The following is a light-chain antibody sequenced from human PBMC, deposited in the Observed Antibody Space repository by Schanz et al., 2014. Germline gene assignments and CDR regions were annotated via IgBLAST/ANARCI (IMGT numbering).Light chain of an antibody. V-gene: IGKV1-5*01. J-gene: IGKJ3*01. CDR3: QHYDNLRMT. CDR2: DAS. Sequence: DIQMTQSPSTLSASVGDRVTITCRASQSISSWLAWYQQKPGKAPKLLIYDASSLESGVPSRFSGSGSGTHFTFTISSLQPEDIATYYCQHYDNLRMTFGPGTKVDFK. CDR1: QSISSW.